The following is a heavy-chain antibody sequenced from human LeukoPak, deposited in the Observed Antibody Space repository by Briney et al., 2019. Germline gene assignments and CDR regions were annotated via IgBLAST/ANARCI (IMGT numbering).Heavy chain of an antibody. J-gene: IGHJ5*02. CDR3: ARVSYNAGSFISGGWFDP. V-gene: IGHV4-4*07. Sequence: PSETLSPTCDVSGGSTSRHYWSWIRLPAGKGLEWIGRVHTSGSPDYSPSLKSRVAMSVDTSKNQVSLRLSSMTAAGTAVYFCARVSYNAGSFISGGWFDPWGQGIRVTVSS. CDR1: GGSTSRHY. CDR2: VHTSGSP. D-gene: IGHD3-10*01.